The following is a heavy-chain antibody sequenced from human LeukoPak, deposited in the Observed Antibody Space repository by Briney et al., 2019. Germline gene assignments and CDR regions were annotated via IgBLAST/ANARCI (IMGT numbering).Heavy chain of an antibody. D-gene: IGHD3-9*01. CDR1: GGSISSSSYY. Sequence: SETLSLTCTVSGGSISSSSYYWGWIRQPPGKGLEWIGSIYYSGSTYYNPSLKSRVTISVDTSKNQFSLKLSSVTAADTAVYYCARLRYFDWFSGAFDIWGQGTMVTVSS. J-gene: IGHJ3*02. V-gene: IGHV4-39*07. CDR3: ARLRYFDWFSGAFDI. CDR2: IYYSGST.